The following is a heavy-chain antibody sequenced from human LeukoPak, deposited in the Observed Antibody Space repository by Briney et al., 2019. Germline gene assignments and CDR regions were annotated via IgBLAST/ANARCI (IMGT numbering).Heavy chain of an antibody. CDR2: IRYDGSNK. Sequence: GGSLRLSCAASGFTFSSYGMHWVRQAPGKGLERVAFIRYDGSNKYYADSVKGRFTISRDNSKNTLYLQMNSLRAEDTAVYYCAKGKRGYSYGFDPWGQGTLVTVSS. J-gene: IGHJ5*02. CDR3: AKGKRGYSYGFDP. V-gene: IGHV3-30*02. CDR1: GFTFSSYG. D-gene: IGHD5-18*01.